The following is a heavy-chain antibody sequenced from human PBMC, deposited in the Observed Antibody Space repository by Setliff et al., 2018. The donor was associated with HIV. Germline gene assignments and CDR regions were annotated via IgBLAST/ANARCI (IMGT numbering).Heavy chain of an antibody. D-gene: IGHD2-8*01. J-gene: IGHJ3*02. CDR1: GYAFTSNY. CDR3: ARKMLGVPFDI. CDR2: IYPSNGDT. Sequence: ASVKVSCKASGYAFTSNYIHWVRQAPGQGLEWMALIYPSNGDTTYAQSFQGRVTMTLDTSTSTVYMELSSLRSEDTAVYYCARKMLGVPFDIWGQGTMVTVSS. V-gene: IGHV1-46*01.